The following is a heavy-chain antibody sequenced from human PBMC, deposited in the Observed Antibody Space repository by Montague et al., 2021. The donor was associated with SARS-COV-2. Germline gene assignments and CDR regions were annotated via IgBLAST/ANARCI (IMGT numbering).Heavy chain of an antibody. D-gene: IGHD2-8*01. Sequence: SLRLSWAASGFTFNNHGMHWVRQAPGKGLEWVALISYEGSKKFYADSVKGRFTISRDSSKNTVYLQMSSLRAEDTAVYYCAKSSIVFMLYVVRDHFDHWGQGTQVTVSS. V-gene: IGHV3-30*19. CDR3: AKSSIVFMLYVVRDHFDH. J-gene: IGHJ4*02. CDR2: ISYEGSKK. CDR1: GFTFNNHG.